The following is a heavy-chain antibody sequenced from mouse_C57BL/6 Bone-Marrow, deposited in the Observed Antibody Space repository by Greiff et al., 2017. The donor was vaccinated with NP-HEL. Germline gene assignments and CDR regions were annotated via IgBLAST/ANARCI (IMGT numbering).Heavy chain of an antibody. Sequence: EVQLQQSGPELVKPGASVKISCKASGYTFTDYYMNWVKQSHGKSLEWIGDINPNNGGTSYNQKFKGKATLTVDKSSSTAYMELRSLTSEDSAVYYCAREVLYYSFDYWGQGTTLTVSS. J-gene: IGHJ2*01. CDR1: GYTFTDYY. CDR2: INPNNGGT. D-gene: IGHD1-1*01. V-gene: IGHV1-26*01. CDR3: AREVLYYSFDY.